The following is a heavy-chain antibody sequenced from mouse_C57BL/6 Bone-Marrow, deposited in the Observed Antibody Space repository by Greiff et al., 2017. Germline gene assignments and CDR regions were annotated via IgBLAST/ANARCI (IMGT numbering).Heavy chain of an antibody. CDR1: GFSLTSYG. V-gene: IGHV2-6*01. D-gene: IGHD2-1*01. Sequence: VQLQESGPGLVAPSQSLSISCTVSGFSLTSYGVDWVRQSPGKGLEWLGVIWGVGSTNYNSALKSRLVITKDNSKSQVFLKMNSLQTDDTAMYYCASLLPQGAYWGQGTLVTVSA. CDR2: IWGVGST. J-gene: IGHJ3*01. CDR3: ASLLPQGAY.